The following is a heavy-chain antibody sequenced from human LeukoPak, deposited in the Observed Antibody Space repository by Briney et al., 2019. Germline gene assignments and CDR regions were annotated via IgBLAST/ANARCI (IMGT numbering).Heavy chain of an antibody. CDR2: ISADGSST. V-gene: IGHV3-74*01. D-gene: IGHD2-21*01. Sequence: PGGSLRLSCAASGLTFRSYWMHWVRQTPGKGLVWVSRISADGSSTNYADSVKGRFTISRDNSKNTLYLQMSSLGGEDTGVYYCAAIVVDFLDHWGQGAQVIVSS. CDR1: GLTFRSYW. J-gene: IGHJ4*02. CDR3: AAIVVDFLDH.